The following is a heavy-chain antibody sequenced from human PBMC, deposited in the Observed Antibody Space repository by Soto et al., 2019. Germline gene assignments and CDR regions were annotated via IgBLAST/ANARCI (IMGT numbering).Heavy chain of an antibody. V-gene: IGHV1-3*01. CDR2: INAGNGNT. D-gene: IGHD2-21*02. CDR3: ARSLVVTPRFDP. J-gene: IGHJ5*02. CDR1: GYTFTSYA. Sequence: ASVKVSCKAYGYTFTSYAMPWVRQAPGQRLEWMGWINAGNGNTKYSQKFQGRVTITRDTSASTAYMELSSLRSEDTAVYYCARSLVVTPRFDPWGQGTLVTVSS.